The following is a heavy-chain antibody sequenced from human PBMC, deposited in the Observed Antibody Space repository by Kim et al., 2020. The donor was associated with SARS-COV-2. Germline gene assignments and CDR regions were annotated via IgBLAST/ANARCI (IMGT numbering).Heavy chain of an antibody. CDR3: ARDKNPSAYYYMDV. V-gene: IGHV3-9*01. Sequence: GVSLRLSCAASGFTFDDYAMHWVRQAPGKGLEWVSGISWNSGSIDYAGSVKGRFTISRDNAKSSLYLQMNSLRTEDTAFYYCARDKNPSAYYYMDVWGQGTTVTVSS. CDR1: GFTFDDYA. J-gene: IGHJ6*02. CDR2: ISWNSGSI.